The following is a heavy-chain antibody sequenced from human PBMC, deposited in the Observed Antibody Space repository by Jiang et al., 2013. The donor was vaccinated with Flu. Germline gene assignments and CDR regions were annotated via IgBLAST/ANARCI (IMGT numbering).Heavy chain of an antibody. V-gene: IGHV2-70*04. CDR2: IDWDDDK. Sequence: TFSGFSLSTSGMRVSWIRQPPGKALEWLARIDWDDDKFYSTSLKTRLTISKDTSKNQVVLTMTNMDPVDTATYYCAREAAADNRDDAFDIWGQGTMVTVSS. J-gene: IGHJ3*02. D-gene: IGHD6-13*01. CDR1: GFSLSTSGMR. CDR3: AREAAADNRDDAFDI.